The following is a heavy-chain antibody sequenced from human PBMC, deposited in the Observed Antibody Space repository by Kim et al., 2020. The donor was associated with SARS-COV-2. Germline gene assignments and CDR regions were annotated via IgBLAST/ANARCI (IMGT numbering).Heavy chain of an antibody. V-gene: IGHV3-33*01. CDR2: IWFDGSDE. D-gene: IGHD3-3*01. Sequence: GGSLRLSCSASGFNFNTYGMHWVRQAPGKGLEWVAVIWFDGSDEYYADSVRGRFTISRDNSKDTLYLQMRSLRAEDMAVYYCARGPHYDSYSGYSDYYYGMDVWGQGTTVTVPS. CDR1: GFNFNTYG. J-gene: IGHJ6*02. CDR3: ARGPHYDSYSGYSDYYYGMDV.